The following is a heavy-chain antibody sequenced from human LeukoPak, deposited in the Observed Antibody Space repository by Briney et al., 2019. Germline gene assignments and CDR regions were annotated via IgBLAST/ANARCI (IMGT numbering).Heavy chain of an antibody. Sequence: GGSLRLSCAASGFTFDDYGMSWVRQAPGKGLEWVSGINWNGGSTTYADSVRGRFTISRDNAKNSLYLQMNSLRAEDTAVYYCAIPTGHYYDSSGYFSYWGQGTLVTVSS. J-gene: IGHJ4*02. V-gene: IGHV3-20*04. CDR1: GFTFDDYG. CDR3: AIPTGHYYDSSGYFSY. D-gene: IGHD3-22*01. CDR2: INWNGGST.